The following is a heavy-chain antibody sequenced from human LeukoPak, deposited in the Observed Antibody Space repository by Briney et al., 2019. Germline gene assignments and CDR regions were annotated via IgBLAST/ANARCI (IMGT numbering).Heavy chain of an antibody. CDR3: ARGRGVTTPEADPYYYYYGMDV. CDR1: GGSISSSSYY. D-gene: IGHD4-17*01. V-gene: IGHV4-39*01. J-gene: IGHJ6*02. Sequence: SETLSLTCTVSGGSISSSSYYWGWIRQPPGTGLEWIGSIYYSGSTYYNPSLKSRVTISVDTSKNQFSLKLSSVTAADTAVYYCARGRGVTTPEADPYYYYYGMDVWGQGTTVTVSS. CDR2: IYYSGST.